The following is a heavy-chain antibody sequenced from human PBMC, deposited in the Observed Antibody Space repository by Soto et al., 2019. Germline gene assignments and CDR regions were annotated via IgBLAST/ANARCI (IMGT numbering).Heavy chain of an antibody. CDR3: ARVTVAAAGTLVEDWFDP. CDR2: IYYSGST. Sequence: SETLSLTCTFSCGSISSGDYYWSWIRQPPGKGLEWIGYIYYSGSTYYNPSLKSRVTISVDTSKNQFSLKLSSVTAADTAVYYCARVTVAAAGTLVEDWFDPWGQGTLVTVSS. V-gene: IGHV4-30-4*01. J-gene: IGHJ5*02. D-gene: IGHD6-13*01. CDR1: CGSISSGDYY.